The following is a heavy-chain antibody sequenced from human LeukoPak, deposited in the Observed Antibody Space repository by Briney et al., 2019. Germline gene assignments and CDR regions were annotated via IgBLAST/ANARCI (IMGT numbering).Heavy chain of an antibody. CDR1: GYTFTGYY. Sequence: GASVKVSCKASGYTFTGYYMHWVRQAPGQGLEWMGWINPNSGGTNYAQKFQGRVTMTRDTSISTAYMELSRLRSDDTAVYYCGRVVGSGIQLCFDYWGQGTLVTVSS. CDR3: GRVVGSGIQLCFDY. D-gene: IGHD1-26*01. V-gene: IGHV1-2*02. J-gene: IGHJ4*02. CDR2: INPNSGGT.